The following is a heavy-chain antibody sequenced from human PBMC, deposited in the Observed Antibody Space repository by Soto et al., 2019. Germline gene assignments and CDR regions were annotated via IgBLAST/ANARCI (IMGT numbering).Heavy chain of an antibody. D-gene: IGHD3-10*01. Sequence: GGSQRLSCTSSGFPFSNYWMHWVRQAPGKGLVWISRITDQGGSPTYPDSVNGLSTISRDNVKNTLYLQMSSLRHQAPSYWSGSGSFYCGQETKFT. CDR1: GFPFSNYW. CDR3: SGSFY. J-gene: IGHJ4*02. CDR2: ITDQGGSP. V-gene: IGHV3-74*01.